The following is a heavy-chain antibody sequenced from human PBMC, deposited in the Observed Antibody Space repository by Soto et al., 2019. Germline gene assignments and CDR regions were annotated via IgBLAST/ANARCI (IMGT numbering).Heavy chain of an antibody. Sequence: GASVKVSCKASGGTFSSYAISWVRQAPGQGLEWMGGIIPIFGTANYARKFQGRVTITADESTSTAYMELSSLRSEDTAVYYCARMSGYCSSTSCYTGGIFDYWGQGTLVTVSS. V-gene: IGHV1-69*13. CDR3: ARMSGYCSSTSCYTGGIFDY. J-gene: IGHJ4*02. D-gene: IGHD2-2*02. CDR1: GGTFSSYA. CDR2: IIPIFGTA.